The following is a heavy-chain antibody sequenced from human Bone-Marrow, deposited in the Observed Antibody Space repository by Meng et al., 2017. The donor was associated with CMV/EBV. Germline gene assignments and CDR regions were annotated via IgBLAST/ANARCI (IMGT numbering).Heavy chain of an antibody. CDR3: ARDRGDV. J-gene: IGHJ6*02. V-gene: IGHV4-39*07. CDR2: IYYSGST. CDR1: GGSISRSSYY. Sequence: SETLSLTCTVSGGSISRSSYYWGWIRQPPGKGLEWIGGIYYSGSTYYNPSLKSRVTISLDTSKNQFSLKLTSVTAADTAVYYCARDRGDVWGQGTTVTVSS.